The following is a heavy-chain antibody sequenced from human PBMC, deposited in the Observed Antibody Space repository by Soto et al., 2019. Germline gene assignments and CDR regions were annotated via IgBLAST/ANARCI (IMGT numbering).Heavy chain of an antibody. J-gene: IGHJ4*02. V-gene: IGHV4-4*02. Sequence: SETLSLTCAVSGVSISGGVNWWSWVRQPPGKGLEWIGEIYHTGSTNYNSSLKSRVTISLDKSKNQFSLMLNSVTAADTAVYFCADAPSDFWGQGILVTVSS. D-gene: IGHD2-21*01. CDR2: IYHTGST. CDR1: GVSISGGVNW. CDR3: ADAPSDF.